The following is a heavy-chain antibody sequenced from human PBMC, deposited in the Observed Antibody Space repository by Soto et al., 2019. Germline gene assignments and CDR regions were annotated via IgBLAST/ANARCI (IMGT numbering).Heavy chain of an antibody. J-gene: IGHJ6*02. CDR1: GGSISSGGYY. Sequence: SETPSLTCTVSGGSISSGGYYWSWIRQHPGKGLEWIGYIYYSGSTYYNPSLKSRVTISVDTSKNQFSLKLSSVTAADTAVYYCARATGAARGYGMDVWGQGTTVTVSS. D-gene: IGHD6-6*01. CDR3: ARATGAARGYGMDV. CDR2: IYYSGST. V-gene: IGHV4-31*03.